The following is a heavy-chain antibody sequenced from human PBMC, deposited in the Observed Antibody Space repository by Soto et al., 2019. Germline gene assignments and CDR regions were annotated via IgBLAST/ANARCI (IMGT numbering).Heavy chain of an antibody. CDR3: ARQRTAAAQYYFDY. CDR2: IISSGST. D-gene: IGHD6-13*01. Sequence: SETLSLTCTVSGGSVSSGSYYWTWIRQSPGKGLEWMGYIISSGSTDYSPPLKSRVTISVDSSKNEFSLKLRSVTAADTAVYYCARQRTAAAQYYFDYWGQGMLVTVSS. J-gene: IGHJ4*02. V-gene: IGHV4-61*01. CDR1: GGSVSSGSYY.